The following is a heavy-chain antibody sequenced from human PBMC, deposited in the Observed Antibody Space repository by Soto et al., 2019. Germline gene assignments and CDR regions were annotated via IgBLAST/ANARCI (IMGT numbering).Heavy chain of an antibody. CDR1: GGTFSSYA. J-gene: IGHJ4*02. CDR2: IIPIFGTA. V-gene: IGHV1-69*01. D-gene: IGHD2-15*01. Sequence: QVQLVQSGAEVKKPGSSVKVSCKASGGTFSSYAISWVRQAPGQGLEWMGGIIPIFGTANYAQKFQGRVTITADESTSTAYMELSSLRSEDTAVYYCAREGTCSGGSCYSSLHYWGQGTLVTVSS. CDR3: AREGTCSGGSCYSSLHY.